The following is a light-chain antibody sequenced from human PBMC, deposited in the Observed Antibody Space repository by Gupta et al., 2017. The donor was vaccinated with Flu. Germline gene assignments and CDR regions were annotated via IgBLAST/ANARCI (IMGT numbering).Light chain of an antibody. J-gene: IGKJ1*01. CDR3: PPSPPWPLP. CDR2: GAS. CDR1: QSVSSD. V-gene: IGKV3-15*01. Sequence: EIVMTQSPATLSVSPGERATLSCRASQSVSSDLAWYQQKPGQAPRLLIYGASTRAPGIPSRFRGRGSGSAFPLTISSLPSDYFAVYYCPPSPPWPLPFGQGTKVDIQ.